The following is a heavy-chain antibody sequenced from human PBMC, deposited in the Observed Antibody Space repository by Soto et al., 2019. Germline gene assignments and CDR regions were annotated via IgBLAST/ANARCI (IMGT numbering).Heavy chain of an antibody. CDR2: IYYSGST. Sequence: SETLSLTCTVSGGSISSYYWSWIRQPPGKGLEWIGYIYYSGSTNYNPSLKSRVTISVDTSKNQFSLKLSSVTAADTAVYYCASSNIAATGFYYYGMDVWGRGTTVA. D-gene: IGHD6-13*01. J-gene: IGHJ6*02. V-gene: IGHV4-59*01. CDR1: GGSISSYY. CDR3: ASSNIAATGFYYYGMDV.